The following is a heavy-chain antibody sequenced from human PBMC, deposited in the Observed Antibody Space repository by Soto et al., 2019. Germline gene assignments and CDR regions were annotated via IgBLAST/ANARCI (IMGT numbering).Heavy chain of an antibody. Sequence: SGPTLVNPTQTLTLTCTFSGFSLSTSGVGVGWIRQPPGKALEWLALIYWDDDKRYSPSLKSRLTITKDTSKDQVVLTMTNMDPVDTVTYYCAHGRIIAGRPLYFDHWGQGTPVTVSS. CDR2: IYWDDDK. D-gene: IGHD6-6*01. CDR1: GFSLSTSGVG. CDR3: AHGRIIAGRPLYFDH. J-gene: IGHJ4*02. V-gene: IGHV2-5*02.